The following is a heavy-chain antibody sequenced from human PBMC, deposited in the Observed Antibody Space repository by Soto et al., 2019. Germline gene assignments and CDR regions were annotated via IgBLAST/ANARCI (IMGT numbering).Heavy chain of an antibody. CDR1: GFTFSTHL. D-gene: IGHD3-10*01. J-gene: IGHJ6*04. CDR3: ARTGTVASGAEGRDG. Sequence: PGGSLSLSCAASGFTFSTHLMHWVRPAPGQGLEWVSCLSRRSSYISYADSVKGRFTISRDNAKNSLYLDMNSLRAEDTAVYYWARTGTVASGAEGRDGWGEGTTGTGSA. V-gene: IGHV3-21*01. CDR2: LSRRSSYI.